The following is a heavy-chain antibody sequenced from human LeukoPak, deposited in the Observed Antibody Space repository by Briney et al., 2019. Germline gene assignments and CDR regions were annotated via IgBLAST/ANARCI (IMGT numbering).Heavy chain of an antibody. Sequence: GGSLRLSCAASGLTFNSYGMHWVRQAPGKGPEWVAVIWHDGSKTYYVDSVKGRFTISRDNSKNTLYLPMSSLRAEDTAVYYCVKATGYCSSTSCAGDWFDPWGQGTVVIVSS. CDR1: GLTFNSYG. D-gene: IGHD2-2*01. J-gene: IGHJ5*02. V-gene: IGHV3-33*06. CDR3: VKATGYCSSTSCAGDWFDP. CDR2: IWHDGSKT.